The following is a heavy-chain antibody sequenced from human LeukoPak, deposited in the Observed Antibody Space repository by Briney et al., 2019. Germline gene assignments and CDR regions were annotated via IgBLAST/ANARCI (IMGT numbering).Heavy chain of an antibody. D-gene: IGHD3-22*01. CDR3: AILIDYYDSSGYYTWDY. V-gene: IGHV3-23*01. CDR2: ISGSGGST. CDR1: GFTFSSYA. Sequence: GGSLRLSCAASGFTFSSYAMSWVRQAPGKGLEWVSAISGSGGSTYYADSVKGRFTISRDNSKNTLYLQMNSLRAEDTAVYYCAILIDYYDSSGYYTWDYWGQGTLVTVSS. J-gene: IGHJ4*02.